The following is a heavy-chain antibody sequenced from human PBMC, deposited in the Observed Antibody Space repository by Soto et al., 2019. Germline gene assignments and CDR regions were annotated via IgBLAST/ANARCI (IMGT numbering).Heavy chain of an antibody. CDR3: ANPLGASDY. CDR2: ISYDGSNK. Sequence: ESGGGVVQPGRSLRLSCAASGFTFSSYGMHWVRQAPGKGLEWVAVISYDGSNKYYADSVKGRFTISRDNSKNTLYLQMNSLRAEDTAVYYCANPLGASDYWGQGTLVTVSS. V-gene: IGHV3-30*18. D-gene: IGHD3-16*01. CDR1: GFTFSSYG. J-gene: IGHJ4*02.